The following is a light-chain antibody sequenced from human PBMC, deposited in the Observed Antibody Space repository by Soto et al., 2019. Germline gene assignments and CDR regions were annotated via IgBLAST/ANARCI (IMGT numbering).Light chain of an antibody. J-gene: IGKJ1*01. CDR2: SAS. CDR1: QAIRSD. Sequence: AIQMTQSPSSLSASVGDRVTITCRASQAIRSDLAWYQQRPGKAPRLLIYSASSLQSGVPSRFSGSGSGTDVTLTISSLQPEDFATYYCLQDYNYPRTFGRGTKVEIK. CDR3: LQDYNYPRT. V-gene: IGKV1-6*01.